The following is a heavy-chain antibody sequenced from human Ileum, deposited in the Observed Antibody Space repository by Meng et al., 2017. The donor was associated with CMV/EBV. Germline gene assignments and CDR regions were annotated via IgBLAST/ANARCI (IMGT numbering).Heavy chain of an antibody. CDR3: ARQRYSGSSGTDKYYFDY. J-gene: IGHJ4*02. CDR1: GFTFNSYT. D-gene: IGHD6-13*01. CDR2: ISYDGANK. V-gene: IGHV3-30*04. Sequence: GGSLRLSCAASGFTFNSYTMHWVRQAPGKGLEWVAVISYDGANKYYADSVKGRFTLSRDNSKNTLYMQVNSLRAEDTAVYYCARQRYSGSSGTDKYYFDYWGQGTLVTVSS.